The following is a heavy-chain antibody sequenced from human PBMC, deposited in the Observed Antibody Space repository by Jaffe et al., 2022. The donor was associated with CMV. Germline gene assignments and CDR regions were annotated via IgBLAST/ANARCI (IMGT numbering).Heavy chain of an antibody. CDR1: GGSISSYY. CDR3: ARDPTGYYWFDP. D-gene: IGHD3-9*01. Sequence: QVQLQESGPGLVKPSETLSLTCTVSGGSISSYYWSWIRQPPGKGLEWIGYIYYSGSTNYNPSLKSRVTISVDTSKNQFSLKLSSVTAADTAVYYCARDPTGYYWFDPWGQGTLVTVSS. J-gene: IGHJ5*02. CDR2: IYYSGST. V-gene: IGHV4-59*01.